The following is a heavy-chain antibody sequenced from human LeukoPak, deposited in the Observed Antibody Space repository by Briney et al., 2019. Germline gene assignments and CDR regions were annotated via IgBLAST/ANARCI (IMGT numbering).Heavy chain of an antibody. CDR3: ARNGVAGNDYFDY. D-gene: IGHD6-19*01. CDR1: GGSFSGCY. J-gene: IGHJ4*02. V-gene: IGHV4-34*01. Sequence: PSETLSLTCAVYGGSFSGCYWSWIRQPPGKGLEWIGEINHSGSTNYNPSLKSRVTISVDTSKNQFSLKLSSVTAADTAVYYCARNGVAGNDYFDYWGQGTLVTVSS. CDR2: INHSGST.